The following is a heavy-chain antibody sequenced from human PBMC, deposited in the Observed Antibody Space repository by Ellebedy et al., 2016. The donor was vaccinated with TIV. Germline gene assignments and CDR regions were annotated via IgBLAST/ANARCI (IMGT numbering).Heavy chain of an antibody. CDR2: MNPNSGNT. D-gene: IGHD3-10*01. V-gene: IGHV1-8*01. J-gene: IGHJ4*02. CDR3: AREPRVRGVDFDY. Sequence: ASVKVSXXASGYTFTSYDINWVRQATGQGLEWMGWMNPNSGNTGYAQKFQGRVTMTRNTSISTAYMELSSLRSEDTAVYYCAREPRVRGVDFDYWGQGTLVTVSS. CDR1: GYTFTSYD.